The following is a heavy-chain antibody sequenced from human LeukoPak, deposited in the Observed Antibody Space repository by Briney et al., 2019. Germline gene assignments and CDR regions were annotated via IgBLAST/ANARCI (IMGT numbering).Heavy chain of an antibody. V-gene: IGHV3-23*01. D-gene: IGHD3-3*02. CDR1: RFTFSSYP. Sequence: GGSLRLFCAASRFTFSSYPMSWVRQPPGKGLEWVASISSSGATTYYADSVKGRFTISRDNSKNTVYLQMNSLRAGDTAIYYCAKQGAFLGWLLMSYFDYWGQGTLVTVSS. CDR2: ISSSGATT. CDR3: AKQGAFLGWLLMSYFDY. J-gene: IGHJ4*02.